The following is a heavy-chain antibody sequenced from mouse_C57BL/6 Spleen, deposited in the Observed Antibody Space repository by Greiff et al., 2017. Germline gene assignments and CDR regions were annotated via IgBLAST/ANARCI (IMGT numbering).Heavy chain of an antibody. J-gene: IGHJ4*01. V-gene: IGHV1-69*01. CDR2: IDPSDSYT. Sequence: VKLQQPGAELVMPGASVKLSCKASGYTFTSYWMHWVKQRPGQGLEWIGEIDPSDSYTNYNQKFKGKSTLTVDKSSSTAYMQLSSLTSEDSAVYYCASCVDTGGFMDYWGQGTSVTVSS. CDR1: GYTFTSYW. CDR3: ASCVDTGGFMDY.